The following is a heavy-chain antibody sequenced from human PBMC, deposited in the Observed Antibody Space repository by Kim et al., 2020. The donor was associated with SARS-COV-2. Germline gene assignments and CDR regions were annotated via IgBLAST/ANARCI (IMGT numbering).Heavy chain of an antibody. J-gene: IGHJ5*02. CDR3: ARGDSSGYHSGWFDP. V-gene: IGHV4-38-2*02. CDR2: IYHSGST. Sequence: SETLSLTCTVSGYSISSGYYWGWIRQPPGKGLEWIGSIYHSGSTYYNPSLKSRVTISVDTSKNQFSLKLSSVTAADTAVYYCARGDSSGYHSGWFDPWGQGTLVTVSS. D-gene: IGHD3-22*01. CDR1: GYSISSGYY.